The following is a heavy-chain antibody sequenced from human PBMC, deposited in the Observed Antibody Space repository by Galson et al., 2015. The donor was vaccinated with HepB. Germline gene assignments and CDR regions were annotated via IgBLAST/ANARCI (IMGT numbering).Heavy chain of an antibody. Sequence: SVKVSCKASGGTFTSYYMHWVRQAPGQGLEWMGIINPSGGSTSYAQKFQGRVTMTRDTSTSTVYMELSSLRSEDTAVYYCARGSRGGVGATVKARARPVAGGYFDYWGQGTLVTVSS. J-gene: IGHJ4*02. CDR2: INPSGGST. CDR3: ARGSRGGVGATVKARARPVAGGYFDY. CDR1: GGTFTSYY. V-gene: IGHV1-46*01. D-gene: IGHD1-26*01.